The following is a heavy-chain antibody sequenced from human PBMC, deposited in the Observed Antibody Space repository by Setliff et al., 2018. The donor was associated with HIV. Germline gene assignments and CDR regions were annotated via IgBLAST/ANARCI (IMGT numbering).Heavy chain of an antibody. CDR3: ARDDRCSGGCCYPY. V-gene: IGHV4-61*09. D-gene: IGHD2-15*01. CDR2: IYASDSSGST. Sequence: PSETLSLTCTVSGGSITTGSYYWSWIRQPAGQGLEWIGHIYASDSSGSTNYNPSLKRRVTISLDTSKNQFSLKLSSVAAADTAVYYCARDDRCSGGCCYPYWGQGALVTVSS. J-gene: IGHJ4*02. CDR1: GGSITTGSYY.